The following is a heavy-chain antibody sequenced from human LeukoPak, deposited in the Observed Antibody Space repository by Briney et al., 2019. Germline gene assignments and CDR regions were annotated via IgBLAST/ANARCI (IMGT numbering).Heavy chain of an antibody. D-gene: IGHD1-26*01. CDR3: ARVGQGEWFFDL. Sequence: GGSLRLSFAASGFVFSNYWMHWVRQAPGKGLVWVSRIKTDGSTITYADSVKGRFTISRDNAMNTLYLQMNSLGAEDTAVYYCARVGQGEWFFDLWGRGTLVTVSS. CDR1: GFVFSNYW. CDR2: IKTDGSTI. J-gene: IGHJ2*01. V-gene: IGHV3-74*01.